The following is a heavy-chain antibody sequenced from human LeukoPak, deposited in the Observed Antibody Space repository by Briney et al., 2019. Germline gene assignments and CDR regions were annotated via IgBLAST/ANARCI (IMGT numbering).Heavy chain of an antibody. J-gene: IGHJ3*02. D-gene: IGHD3-22*01. CDR3: AKDQSSGYYPDAFDI. CDR2: IRYDGSNK. Sequence: PGGSLRLSYAASGFTFSSYDMHWVRQAPGKGLEWVAFIRYDGSNKYYADSVKGRFTISRDNSKNTLYLQMNSLRAEDTAVYYCAKDQSSGYYPDAFDIWGQGTMVTVSS. CDR1: GFTFSSYD. V-gene: IGHV3-30*02.